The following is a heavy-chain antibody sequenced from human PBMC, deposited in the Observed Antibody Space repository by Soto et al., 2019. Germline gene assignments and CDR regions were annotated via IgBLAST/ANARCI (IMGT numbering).Heavy chain of an antibody. CDR2: IIPIFGTA. CDR3: AREKWRRWLQSTADDAFDI. CDR1: GGTFSSYA. D-gene: IGHD5-12*01. Sequence: EASVKVSCKASGGTFSSYAISWMRQAPGQGLEWMGGIIPIFGTANYAQKSQGRVTITADESTSTAYMELSSLRSEDTAVYYCAREKWRRWLQSTADDAFDIWGQGTMVTVSS. J-gene: IGHJ3*02. V-gene: IGHV1-69*13.